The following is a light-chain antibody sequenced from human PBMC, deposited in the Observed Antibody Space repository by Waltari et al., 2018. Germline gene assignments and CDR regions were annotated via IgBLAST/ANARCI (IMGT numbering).Light chain of an antibody. V-gene: IGLV2-14*03. CDR1: SSDVGGYNY. Sequence: QSALTQPASVSGSPGQSITISCTGTSSDVGGYNYVSWYQQHPGKAPKLMIYDVSNRPAGVSTRFFGSTTGNTASLTISGVQAEDEADYYCSSYTSSSTRVFGGGTKLTVL. CDR2: DVS. J-gene: IGLJ3*02. CDR3: SSYTSSSTRV.